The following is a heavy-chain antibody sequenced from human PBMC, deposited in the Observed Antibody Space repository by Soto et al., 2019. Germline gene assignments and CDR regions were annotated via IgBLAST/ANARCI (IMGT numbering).Heavy chain of an antibody. CDR2: INAGNGNT. D-gene: IGHD2-2*01. CDR1: GYTFTSYA. CDR3: ARSPDCSSTSCYARPLTY. Sequence: QVQLVQSGAEVKKPGASVKVSCKASGYTFTSYAMHWVRQAPGQRLEWMGWINAGNGNTKYSQKFQGRVTITRDTSGSTAYMEPSSLRSEDTAVYYCARSPDCSSTSCYARPLTYWGQGTLVTVSS. J-gene: IGHJ4*02. V-gene: IGHV1-3*01.